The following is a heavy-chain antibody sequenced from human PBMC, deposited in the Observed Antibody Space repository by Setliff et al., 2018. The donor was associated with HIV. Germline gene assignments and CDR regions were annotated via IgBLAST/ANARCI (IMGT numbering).Heavy chain of an antibody. CDR2: VNPNSGNT. Sequence: GASVKVSCKASGYTFTSYDMYWVRQATGQGLEWMGWVNPNSGNTGYAQKFQGRVTMTRDTSISTAYLELSRLRSEDTAVYYCARGADYLGIPSSYYYSIDVWGKGTTVTVSS. CDR1: GYTFTSYD. CDR3: ARGADYLGIPSSYYYSIDV. J-gene: IGHJ6*03. D-gene: IGHD7-27*01. V-gene: IGHV1-8*02.